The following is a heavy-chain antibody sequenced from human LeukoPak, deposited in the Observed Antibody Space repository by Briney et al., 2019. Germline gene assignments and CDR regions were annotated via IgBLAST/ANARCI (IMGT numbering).Heavy chain of an antibody. Sequence: SETLSLTCTVSGGSINSYYWSWIRQPPGKGLEWIGYIYYSGSTNYNPSLKSRVTISVDTSKNQFSLKLSSVTAADTAVYYCARRGSSWYNYFDYWGQGTLVTVSS. V-gene: IGHV4-59*01. CDR2: IYYSGST. CDR1: GGSINSYY. D-gene: IGHD6-13*01. J-gene: IGHJ4*02. CDR3: ARRGSSWYNYFDY.